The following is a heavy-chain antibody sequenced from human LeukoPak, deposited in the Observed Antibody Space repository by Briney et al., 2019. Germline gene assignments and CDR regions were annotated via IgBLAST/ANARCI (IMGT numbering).Heavy chain of an antibody. CDR3: GREENFRMGGDVFDF. CDR2: IWYDGSNK. V-gene: IGHV3-33*01. CDR1: GFTFSSYG. D-gene: IGHD3-3*01. J-gene: IGHJ3*01. Sequence: PGGSLRLSCAASGFTFSSYGMHWVRQAPGKGLEWVAVIWYDGSNKYYADSVKGRFTISRDNSKNTLYLQMNSLRAEDTAVYYWGREENFRMGGDVFDFGGKGKRVPVFS.